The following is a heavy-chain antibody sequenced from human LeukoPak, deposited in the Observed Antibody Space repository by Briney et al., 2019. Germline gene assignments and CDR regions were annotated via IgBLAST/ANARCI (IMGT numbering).Heavy chain of an antibody. J-gene: IGHJ4*02. V-gene: IGHV3-15*01. CDR2: IKSKTDDGTI. CDR1: GFNFRNAW. D-gene: IGHD6-19*01. Sequence: PGGSLRLSCAASGFNFRNAWMNWVRQAPGKGLEWVGRIKSKTDDGTIDYAAPVKGRFTISRDDSKNTLYLQMNSLKTEDTAPYYCTTRAIAVSGLGYWGQGTLVTVSS. CDR3: TTRAIAVSGLGY.